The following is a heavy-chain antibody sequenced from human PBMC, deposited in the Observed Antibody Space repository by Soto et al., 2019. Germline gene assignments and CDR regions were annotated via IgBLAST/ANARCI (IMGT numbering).Heavy chain of an antibody. Sequence: PGGSLRLSCAASGFGFSSYAVSWVRQAPGKGLEWVSVFDGSVGHTYYTNSVKGRFTISNDNSKNTLFLQMNSLKAEDTAVYFCAKHLQHDSGWTLHYWGQGTLVTVSS. J-gene: IGHJ4*02. D-gene: IGHD6-19*01. V-gene: IGHV3-23*01. CDR3: AKHLQHDSGWTLHY. CDR1: GFGFSSYA. CDR2: FDGSVGHT.